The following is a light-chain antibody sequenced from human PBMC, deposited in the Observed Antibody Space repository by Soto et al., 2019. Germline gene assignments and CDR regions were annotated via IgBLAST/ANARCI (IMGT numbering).Light chain of an antibody. J-gene: IGLJ2*01. CDR1: SSNIGSNT. CDR3: AAWDDSLNGL. V-gene: IGLV1-44*01. Sequence: QSVLTQPPSASGTPGQRVTISCSGSSSNIGSNTVNWYQQLPGTAPKLLIYSNNQRPSGVPDRISGSKSGTSASLAISGLQSEDEADYYCAAWDDSLNGLFGGGTKVTVL. CDR2: SNN.